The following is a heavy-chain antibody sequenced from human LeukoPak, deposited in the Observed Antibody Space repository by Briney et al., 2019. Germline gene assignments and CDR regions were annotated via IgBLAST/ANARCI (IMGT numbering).Heavy chain of an antibody. V-gene: IGHV3-30*18. CDR1: GFTFSSYG. CDR2: ISYDGSNK. CDR3: AKTGGGGRDGYNFPPDY. Sequence: GRSLRLSCAASGFTFSSYGMHWVRQAPGKGLEWVAVISYDGSNKYYADSVKGRFTISRDNSKNTLYLQMNSLRAEDTAVYYCAKTGGGGRDGYNFPPDYWGQGTLVTVSS. J-gene: IGHJ4*02. D-gene: IGHD5-24*01.